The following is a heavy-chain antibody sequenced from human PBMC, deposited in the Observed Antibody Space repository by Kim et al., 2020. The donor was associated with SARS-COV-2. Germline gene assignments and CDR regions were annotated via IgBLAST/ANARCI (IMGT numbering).Heavy chain of an antibody. CDR1: GFSFSNYG. Sequence: GGSLRLSCAASGFSFSNYGMHWVRQAPGKGLEWVAIISYDRSDKQYADSVKGRFTISRDNSKNTLYLQMNSLRAEDTAVYYCARDSEPYDFWSGYYYHYSMDVWGQGTTVTVSS. D-gene: IGHD3-3*01. J-gene: IGHJ6*02. CDR2: ISYDRSDK. V-gene: IGHV3-30-3*01. CDR3: ARDSEPYDFWSGYYYHYSMDV.